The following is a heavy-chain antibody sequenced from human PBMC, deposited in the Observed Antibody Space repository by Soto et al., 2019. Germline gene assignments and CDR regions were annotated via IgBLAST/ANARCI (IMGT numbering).Heavy chain of an antibody. CDR1: GGTFSSYS. D-gene: IGHD3-16*01. J-gene: IGHJ5*02. V-gene: IGHV1-69*06. CDR2: ITPIFGTV. CDR3: AREGDTREGRGVFFS. Sequence: ASVKVSCKASGGTFSSYSFSWVRQAPGQGLEWMGGITPIFGTVHYAQNFRGRVTITADKSTSIVHMELSSLRSEDTAVFYCAREGDTREGRGVFFSWGQGTLVTVTS.